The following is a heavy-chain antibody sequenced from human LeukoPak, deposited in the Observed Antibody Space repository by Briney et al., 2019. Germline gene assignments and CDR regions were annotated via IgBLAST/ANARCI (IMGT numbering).Heavy chain of an antibody. J-gene: IGHJ4*02. V-gene: IGHV1-8*03. Sequence: ASVKVSCKASGYTFTSYDINWVRQATGQGLEWMGWMNPNSGNTGYAQKFQGRVTITRNTSISTAYMELSSLRSEDTAVYYCARVTYYYGSGSPKGGDYWGQGTLVTVSS. CDR1: GYTFTSYD. CDR3: ARVTYYYGSGSPKGGDY. D-gene: IGHD3-10*01. CDR2: MNPNSGNT.